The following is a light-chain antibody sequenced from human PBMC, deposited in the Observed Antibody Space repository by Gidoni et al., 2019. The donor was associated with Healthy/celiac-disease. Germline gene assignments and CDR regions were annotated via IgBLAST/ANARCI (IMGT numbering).Light chain of an antibody. CDR3: SSYAGSNNLV. J-gene: IGLJ2*01. CDR1: SGDVGGYNY. V-gene: IGLV2-8*01. CDR2: EVS. Sequence: QSALTQPPSAAGSPGKSVTISCTGTSGDVGGYNYVSWYQQHPGKAPKLLIYEVSKRPSGVPARFSVSKSGNTASLTVSGLQAEDAADYYCSSYAGSNNLVFGGGTKLTVL.